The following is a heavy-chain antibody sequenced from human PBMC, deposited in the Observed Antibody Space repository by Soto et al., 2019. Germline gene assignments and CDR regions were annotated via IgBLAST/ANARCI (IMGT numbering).Heavy chain of an antibody. D-gene: IGHD6-13*01. J-gene: IGHJ4*02. CDR3: ARDLPETGYSSSWSPKFDY. CDR2: IIPILGIA. V-gene: IGHV1-69*04. CDR1: GGTFSSYT. Sequence: ASVKVSCKASGGTFSSYTISWVRQAPGQGLEWMGRIIPILGIANYAQKFQGRVTITADKSTSTAYMELSSLRSEDTAVYYCARDLPETGYSSSWSPKFDYWGQGTLVTVSS.